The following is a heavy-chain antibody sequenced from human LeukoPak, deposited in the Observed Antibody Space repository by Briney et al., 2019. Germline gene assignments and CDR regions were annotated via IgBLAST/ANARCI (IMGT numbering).Heavy chain of an antibody. J-gene: IGHJ4*02. Sequence: GGSLRLSCEASGFXFSDHYMSWIRQAPGKGLEWVSYTSSSSSYTNYADSVKGRFTISRDNAKNSLYLQMNSLRAEDTAVYYCARDRSATDYWGQGTLVTVSS. CDR3: ARDRSATDY. CDR2: TSSSSSYT. V-gene: IGHV3-11*05. CDR1: GFXFSDHY.